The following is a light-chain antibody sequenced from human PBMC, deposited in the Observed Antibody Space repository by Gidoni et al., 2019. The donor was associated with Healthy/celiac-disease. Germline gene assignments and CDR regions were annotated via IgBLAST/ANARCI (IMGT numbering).Light chain of an antibody. CDR3: QQYNNWPGT. Sequence: EIVMTQSPATLSVSPGERATLSCRASQSVSSNLAWSQQKPGQAPRRLIYGASTRATGIPARFSGSGSGTEFTLTISSLQSEDFAVYYCQQYNNWPGTFGQGTKLEIK. CDR2: GAS. V-gene: IGKV3-15*01. J-gene: IGKJ2*01. CDR1: QSVSSN.